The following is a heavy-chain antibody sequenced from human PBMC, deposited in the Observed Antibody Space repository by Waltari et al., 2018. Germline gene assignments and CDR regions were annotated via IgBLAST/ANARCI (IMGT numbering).Heavy chain of an antibody. V-gene: IGHV1-18*01. D-gene: IGHD4-17*01. CDR2: ISAYNGNT. CDR3: AVTTLSYYYYYGMDV. J-gene: IGHJ6*02. CDR1: GYTFTSYG. Sequence: QVQLVQSGAEVKKPGASVKVSCKASGYTFTSYGISWVRHAPGQGLEWMGWISAYNGNTNYAQKLQGRVTMTTDTSTSTAYMELRSLRSDDTAVYYCAVTTLSYYYYYGMDVWGQGTTVTVSS.